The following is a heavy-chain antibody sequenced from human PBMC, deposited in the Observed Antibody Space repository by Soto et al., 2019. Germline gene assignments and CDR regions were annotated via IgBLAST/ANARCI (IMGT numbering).Heavy chain of an antibody. CDR1: GFTFSDHY. D-gene: IGHD6-13*01. V-gene: IGHV3-72*01. CDR3: ARGVKGKARWQQLVRSYYGMDV. J-gene: IGHJ6*02. CDR2: TRNKANSYTT. Sequence: EVQLVESGGGLVQPGGSLRLSCAASGFTFSDHYMDWVRQAPGKGLEWVGRTRNKANSYTTEYAASVKGRFTISRDDSKKSLYLQMNSLKTEDTAVYYCARGVKGKARWQQLVRSYYGMDVWGQGTTVTVSS.